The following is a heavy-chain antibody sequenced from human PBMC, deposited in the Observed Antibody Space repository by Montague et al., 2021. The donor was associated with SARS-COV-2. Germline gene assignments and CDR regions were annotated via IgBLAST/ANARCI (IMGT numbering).Heavy chain of an antibody. Sequence: TLSLTCTVSGGSISSGGYYWSWIRQHPGKGLEWIGYIYYSGSTXYNPSLKSRVTISVDTSKNQFSLKLSSVTAADTAVYYCARATRSVVVLNWFDPWGQGTLVTVSS. CDR1: GGSISSGGYY. J-gene: IGHJ5*02. CDR3: ARATRSVVVLNWFDP. V-gene: IGHV4-31*03. CDR2: IYYSGST. D-gene: IGHD2-2*01.